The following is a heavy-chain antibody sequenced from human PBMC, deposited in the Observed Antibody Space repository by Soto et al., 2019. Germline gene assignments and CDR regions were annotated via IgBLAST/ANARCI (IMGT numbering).Heavy chain of an antibody. CDR3: AKDMDGHRQLWLLGPFDY. Sequence: GGSLRLSCAASGFTFSSYAMSWVRQAPGKGLEWVSAISGSGGSTYYADSVKGRFTISRDNSKNTLYLQMNSLRAEDTAVYYSAKDMDGHRQLWLLGPFDYWGQGTLVTVSS. V-gene: IGHV3-23*01. CDR2: ISGSGGST. CDR1: GFTFSSYA. D-gene: IGHD5-18*01. J-gene: IGHJ4*02.